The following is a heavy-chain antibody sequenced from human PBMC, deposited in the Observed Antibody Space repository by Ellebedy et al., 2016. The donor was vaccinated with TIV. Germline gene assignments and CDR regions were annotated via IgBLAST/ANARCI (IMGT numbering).Heavy chain of an antibody. CDR1: GFTFSNYA. CDR3: ATGIATRPSGC. V-gene: IGHV3-23*03. D-gene: IGHD6-6*01. Sequence: PGGSLRLSCEASGFTFSNYAMGWVRQAPGKGLEWISVIYSGDSGESTYYADSVKGRFTISRDNSKNTVYLQMNSLTAEDTAVYFCATGIATRPSGCWGQGTLVTVSS. CDR2: IYSGDSGEST. J-gene: IGHJ4*02.